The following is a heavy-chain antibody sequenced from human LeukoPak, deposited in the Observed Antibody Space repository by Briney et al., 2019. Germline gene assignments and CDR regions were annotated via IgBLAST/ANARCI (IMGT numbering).Heavy chain of an antibody. D-gene: IGHD7-27*01. CDR3: ARENWVFDY. CDR2: VYRSGIT. J-gene: IGHJ4*02. CDR1: GYSISSGYH. V-gene: IGHV4-38-2*02. Sequence: SETLSLTCVVSGYSISSGYHWGWIRQPPGKGLEWIGSVYRSGITYYNPSLKSRVTMSVDTSKNQISLNMRSVTAADTAVFYCARENWVFDYWGQGILVTVFS.